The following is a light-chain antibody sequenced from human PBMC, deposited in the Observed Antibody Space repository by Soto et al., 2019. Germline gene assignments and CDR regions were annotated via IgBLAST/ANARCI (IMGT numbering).Light chain of an antibody. CDR3: QQYGSSLIT. V-gene: IGKV3-20*01. CDR2: GAS. J-gene: IGKJ5*01. Sequence: EIVLTQSPGTLSLSPGERATLSCRASQSVSSYYLAWYQQKPDQAPRLLIYGASSRATGIPDRFSGSGSGTDFTLTISRLEPEDFAVYYCQQYGSSLITFGQGTRLEIK. CDR1: QSVSSYY.